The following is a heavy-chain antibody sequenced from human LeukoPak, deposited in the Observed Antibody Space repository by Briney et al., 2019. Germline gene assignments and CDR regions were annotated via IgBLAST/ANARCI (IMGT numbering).Heavy chain of an antibody. CDR3: AKADCSGGSCLFDY. CDR2: ISWDGGST. D-gene: IGHD2-15*01. CDR1: GFTFDDYA. Sequence: GGSLRLSCAASGFTFDDYAMHWGRQAPGKGLEWVSLISWDGGSTYYADSVKGRFTISRDNSKNSLYLQMNSLRAEDTALYYCAKADCSGGSCLFDYWGQGTLVTVSS. V-gene: IGHV3-43D*03. J-gene: IGHJ4*02.